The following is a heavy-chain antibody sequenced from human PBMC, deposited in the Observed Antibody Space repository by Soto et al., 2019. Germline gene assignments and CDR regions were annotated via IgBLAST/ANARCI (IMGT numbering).Heavy chain of an antibody. CDR3: ARDALTISSFDP. CDR2: ISDSGDLT. D-gene: IGHD3-3*01. CDR1: EFTFSTYA. Sequence: GSLRLSCAASEFTFSTYAMTWVRQAPGRGLQWVATISDSGDLTYYADSVKGRFTISRDNSRNTLYLQMNSLRAEDTAVYYCARDALTISSFDPWGQGTLVTVSS. J-gene: IGHJ5*02. V-gene: IGHV3-23*01.